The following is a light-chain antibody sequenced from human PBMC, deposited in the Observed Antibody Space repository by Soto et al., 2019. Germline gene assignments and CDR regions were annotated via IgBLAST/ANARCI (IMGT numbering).Light chain of an antibody. CDR2: KVS. CDR1: QSLVHSDGIAY. CDR3: MQGTHWPIT. V-gene: IGKV2-30*02. Sequence: DVVMTQSPLSLPVTLGQPASISCRSNQSLVHSDGIAYFSWFQQRPGRSPRRLIYKVSNRDSGVPAKFRGSGTGNYFALKISRVEAEDVGVYYCMQGTHWPITFGQGTRLEIK. J-gene: IGKJ5*01.